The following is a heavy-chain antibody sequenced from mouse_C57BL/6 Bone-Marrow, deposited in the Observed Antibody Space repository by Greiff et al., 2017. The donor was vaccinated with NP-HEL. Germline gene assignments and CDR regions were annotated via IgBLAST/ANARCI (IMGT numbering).Heavy chain of an antibody. J-gene: IGHJ2*01. CDR2: INYDGSST. V-gene: IGHV5-16*01. CDR3: ARVGDYYGTYFDY. D-gene: IGHD1-1*01. CDR1: GFTFSDYY. Sequence: EVKLVESEGGLVQPGSSMKLSCTASGFTFSDYYMAWVRQVPEKGLEWVANINYDGSSTYYLDSLKSRFIISRDNAKNILYLQMSSLKSEDTATYYCARVGDYYGTYFDYWGQGTTLTVSS.